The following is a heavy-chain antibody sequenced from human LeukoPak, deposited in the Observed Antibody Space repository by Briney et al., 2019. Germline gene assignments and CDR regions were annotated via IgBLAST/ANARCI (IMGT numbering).Heavy chain of an antibody. Sequence: ASVKVSCQASGGTFSSYAISWVRQAPGQGLEWMGRIIPILGIANYAQKFQGRVTITADKSTSTAYMELSSLRSEDTAVYYCARELAAAGDAFDIWGQGTMVTVSS. CDR1: GGTFSSYA. CDR3: ARELAAAGDAFDI. J-gene: IGHJ3*02. D-gene: IGHD6-13*01. CDR2: IIPILGIA. V-gene: IGHV1-69*04.